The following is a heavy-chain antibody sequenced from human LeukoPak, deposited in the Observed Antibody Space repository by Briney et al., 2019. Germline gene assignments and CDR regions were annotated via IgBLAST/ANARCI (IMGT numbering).Heavy chain of an antibody. V-gene: IGHV3-33*03. J-gene: IGHJ4*02. CDR1: GFTFSNYG. CDR3: AKVRQFTAATGTGLDY. CDR2: IWHDGSIK. Sequence: PGGSLRLSCAASGFTFSNYGMHRVRQTPGKGLDWVAVIWHDGSIKYYADSVRGRFTISRDNSMNTVYLQMNSLRAEDTAVYYCAKVRQFTAATGTGLDYWGQGTLVTVSS. D-gene: IGHD6-13*01.